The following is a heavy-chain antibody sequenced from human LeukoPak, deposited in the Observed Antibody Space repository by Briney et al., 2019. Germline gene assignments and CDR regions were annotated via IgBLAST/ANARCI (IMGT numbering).Heavy chain of an antibody. J-gene: IGHJ3*02. Sequence: GASVKVSCKASGYTFTSCAMNWVRQAPGQGLEWMGWINTNTGNPTYAQGFTGRFVFSLDTSVTTAYLQISSLKAEDTAVYYCARDHVKLGSGFHPFDAFDIWGQGTLVTVSS. V-gene: IGHV7-4-1*02. D-gene: IGHD3-22*01. CDR1: GYTFTSCA. CDR2: INTNTGNP. CDR3: ARDHVKLGSGFHPFDAFDI.